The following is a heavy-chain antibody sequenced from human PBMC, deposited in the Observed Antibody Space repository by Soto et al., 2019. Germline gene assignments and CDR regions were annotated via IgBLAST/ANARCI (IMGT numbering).Heavy chain of an antibody. D-gene: IGHD3-22*01. CDR3: AHKGIEGYFGS. J-gene: IGHJ5*01. Sequence: SGPTLVNPTQTLTLTCTFSGLSLSTIRVAVGWIRQPPGKALEGLALISGDDDKRYSPSLQSRLTVTTDTSKNQVVLTLTNMDPVDPATYDCAHKGIEGYFGSWGQGTLITVSS. V-gene: IGHV2-5*02. CDR1: GLSLSTIRVA. CDR2: ISGDDDK.